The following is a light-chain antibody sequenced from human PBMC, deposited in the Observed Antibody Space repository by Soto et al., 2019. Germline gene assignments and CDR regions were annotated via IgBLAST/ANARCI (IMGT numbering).Light chain of an antibody. Sequence: DIVMTQSPDSLAVSLGERATINCKSSQSVLYSSNNKNYLAWYQQKQGQPPKLLIYWASTRESGVPDRFSCSGSGTDFSLTISSLQAEDVAVYYCQQYYATPPYTFCQGTKVEIK. J-gene: IGKJ2*01. CDR3: QQYYATPPYT. CDR1: QSVLYSSNNKNY. CDR2: WAS. V-gene: IGKV4-1*01.